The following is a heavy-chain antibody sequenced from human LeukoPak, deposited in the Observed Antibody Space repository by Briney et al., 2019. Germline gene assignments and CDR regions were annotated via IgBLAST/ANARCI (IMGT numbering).Heavy chain of an antibody. Sequence: PSQTLSLTCTVSGGSISSGSYYWSWIRQPAGKGLEWIGRIYTSGSTNHNPSLKSRVTISVDTSKNQFSLKLSSVTAADTAVYYCARVGLEYSSSAPPYYYYMDVWGKGTTVTVSS. CDR1: GGSISSGSYY. CDR3: ARVGLEYSSSAPPYYYYMDV. J-gene: IGHJ6*03. CDR2: IYTSGST. D-gene: IGHD6-6*01. V-gene: IGHV4-61*02.